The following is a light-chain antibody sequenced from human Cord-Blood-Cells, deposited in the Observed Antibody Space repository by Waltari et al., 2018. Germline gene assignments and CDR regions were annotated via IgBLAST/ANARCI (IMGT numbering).Light chain of an antibody. CDR3: QQYYSYPWT. CDR2: AAS. Sequence: AIRITQSPSSLSASTGDRVTITCRASQGISSYLAWYQQKPGKAPKLLIYAASTVQSGVPPRFSGSGSGTDFTLTISCLQSEDFATYYCQQYYSYPWTFGQGTKVEIK. V-gene: IGKV1-8*01. J-gene: IGKJ1*01. CDR1: QGISSY.